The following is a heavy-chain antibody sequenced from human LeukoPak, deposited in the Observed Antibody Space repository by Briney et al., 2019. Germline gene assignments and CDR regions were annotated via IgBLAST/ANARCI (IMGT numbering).Heavy chain of an antibody. CDR2: INTSGST. CDR1: GGSISSYY. CDR3: ARAPSSGYYLNWFDP. J-gene: IGHJ5*02. Sequence: SETLSLTCTVSGGSISSYYWSWIRQPDGKGLEWIGRINTSGSTNYNPSLKSRVTISVDTSKNQFSLKLSSVTAADTAVYYCARAPSSGYYLNWFDPWGQGTLVTVSS. V-gene: IGHV4-4*07. D-gene: IGHD3-22*01.